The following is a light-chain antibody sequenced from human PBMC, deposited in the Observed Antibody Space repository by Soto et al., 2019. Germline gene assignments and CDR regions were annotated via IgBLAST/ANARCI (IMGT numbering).Light chain of an antibody. CDR1: QSISSY. Sequence: DIQMTQSPSSLSASVGDRVTITCRASQSISSYLNWYQQKPGKAPKLLIYAASSLRSGVPSRFSGSGSGTDFTLTISSLQPEDFATYYCQQSYSTLPTFGGGTKVEIK. J-gene: IGKJ4*01. CDR3: QQSYSTLPT. CDR2: AAS. V-gene: IGKV1-39*01.